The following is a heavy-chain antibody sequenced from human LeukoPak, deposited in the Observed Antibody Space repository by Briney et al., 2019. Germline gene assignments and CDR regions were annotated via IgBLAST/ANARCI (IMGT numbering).Heavy chain of an antibody. CDR1: GGTFSIYG. V-gene: IGHV1-69*04. D-gene: IGHD5-18*01. CDR3: AREDTAMVVCDY. Sequence: GASVKVSCKASGGTFSIYGISWVRQAPGQGLEWMGRIIPMHGITNYAQKFQGRVTITADKSTSTVYMELSSLTSGDTAIYYCAREDTAMVVCDYWGQRTLVTVSS. CDR2: IIPMHGIT. J-gene: IGHJ4*02.